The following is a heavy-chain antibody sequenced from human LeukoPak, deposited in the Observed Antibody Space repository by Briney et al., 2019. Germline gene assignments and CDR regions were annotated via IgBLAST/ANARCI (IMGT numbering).Heavy chain of an antibody. J-gene: IGHJ4*02. D-gene: IGHD3-22*01. Sequence: GASVKVSCRASGYTFTRYAISWVRHAPGQGLEWMGWISAYNGNTKYAQKLKGRINMTTDTSTSTAYMELRSLRSDDTAVYYCARDLVSYYDSSGALDYWGQGTLVTVSS. V-gene: IGHV1-18*01. CDR3: ARDLVSYYDSSGALDY. CDR2: ISAYNGNT. CDR1: GYTFTRYA.